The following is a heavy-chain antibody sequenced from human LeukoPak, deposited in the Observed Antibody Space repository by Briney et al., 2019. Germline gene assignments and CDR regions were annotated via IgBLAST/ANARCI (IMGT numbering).Heavy chain of an antibody. D-gene: IGHD6-19*01. Sequence: SETLSLTCTVSGGSISSISYYWGWIRQPPGKGLEWIGSIHYGGSTYYNASLKSRVTISVDTSKNQFSLKLSSVTAADTAVYYCARRGGYSSSPFYYWGQGTLVTVSS. CDR2: IHYGGST. V-gene: IGHV4-39*07. CDR3: ARRGGYSSSPFYY. CDR1: GGSISSISYY. J-gene: IGHJ4*02.